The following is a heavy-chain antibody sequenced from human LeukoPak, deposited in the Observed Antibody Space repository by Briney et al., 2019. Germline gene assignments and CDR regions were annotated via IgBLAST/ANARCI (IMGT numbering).Heavy chain of an antibody. CDR3: ASRGYRDY. Sequence: SETLSLTCTVSGGSISSGSYYRSWIRQPPGKGLEWIGRIYTSVSTNYNPSLKSRVTISVDTSKNQFSLKLSSVTAADTAVYYCASRGYRDYWGQGTLVTVSS. D-gene: IGHD5-18*01. CDR1: GGSISSGSYY. CDR2: IYTSVST. J-gene: IGHJ4*02. V-gene: IGHV4-61*02.